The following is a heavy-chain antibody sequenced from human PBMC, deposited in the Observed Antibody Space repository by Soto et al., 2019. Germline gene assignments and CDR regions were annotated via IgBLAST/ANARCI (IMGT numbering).Heavy chain of an antibody. Sequence: RRSWTATGLSITRDSMNWVRQAPGKGLEWVSYIRGTTHYADSVKGRFTISRDNARSSLYLQMNSLRADDTAVYYCARGDSFAFDIWGRGTMVTVSS. CDR1: GLSITRDS. D-gene: IGHD2-21*01. CDR2: IRGTT. CDR3: ARGDSFAFDI. J-gene: IGHJ3*02. V-gene: IGHV3-48*01.